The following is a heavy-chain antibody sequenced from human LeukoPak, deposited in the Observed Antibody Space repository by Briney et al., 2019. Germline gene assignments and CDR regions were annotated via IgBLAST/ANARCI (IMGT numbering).Heavy chain of an antibody. CDR1: GGSISSSSYY. CDR3: ARLYSSSSAYLYYFDY. J-gene: IGHJ4*02. CDR2: IYYSGST. V-gene: IGHV4-39*01. Sequence: PSETLSLTCTVSGGSISSSSYYWGWIRQPPGKGLEWIGSIYYSGSTYYNPSLKSRVTISVDTSKNQFSLKLSSVTAADTAVYYCARLYSSSSAYLYYFDYWGRGTLVTVSS. D-gene: IGHD6-6*01.